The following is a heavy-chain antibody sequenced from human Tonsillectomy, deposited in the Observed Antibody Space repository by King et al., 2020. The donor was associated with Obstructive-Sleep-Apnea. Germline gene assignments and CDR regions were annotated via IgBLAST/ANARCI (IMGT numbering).Heavy chain of an antibody. D-gene: IGHD3-10*01. V-gene: IGHV5-51*01. Sequence: MQLVQSGAEVKKPGESLKISCKGSGYSFTSYWIGWVRQMPGKGLEWMGIIYPGDSDTRFSPSFQGQVTISADKSIRSAYLQWGSLKASDTAMYYCARFENTMVRGGATGFDPWGQGTLVTVSS. CDR3: ARFENTMVRGGATGFDP. CDR2: IYPGDSDT. CDR1: GYSFTSYW. J-gene: IGHJ5*02.